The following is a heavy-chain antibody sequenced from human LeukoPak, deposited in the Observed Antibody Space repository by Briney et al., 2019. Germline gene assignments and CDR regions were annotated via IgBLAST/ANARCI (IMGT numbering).Heavy chain of an antibody. V-gene: IGHV1-2*02. CDR1: GYTFTSYY. CDR3: ARGPSLRYFDWLLFRAQGNYMDV. CDR2: INPNSGGT. D-gene: IGHD3-9*01. Sequence: ASVKVSCKASGYTFTSYYMHWVRQAPGQGLEWMGIINPNSGGTNYARKFQGRVTMTRDTSISTAYMELSRLRSDDTAVYYCARGPSLRYFDWLLFRAQGNYMDVWGKGTTVTISS. J-gene: IGHJ6*03.